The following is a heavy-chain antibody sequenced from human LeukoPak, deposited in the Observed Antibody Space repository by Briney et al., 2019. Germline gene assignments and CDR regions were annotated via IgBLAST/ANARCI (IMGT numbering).Heavy chain of an antibody. CDR2: ISGSGGSA. CDR3: AKDRALVGATTDFDY. J-gene: IGHJ4*02. CDR1: GFTFSSYA. Sequence: GGSLRLSCAASGFTFSSYAMSWVRQAPGKGLEGVSAISGSGGSAYYADSVKGRFTISRDNSKNTLYLQMNSLRAEDTAVYYCAKDRALVGATTDFDYWGQGTLVTVSS. V-gene: IGHV3-23*01. D-gene: IGHD1-26*01.